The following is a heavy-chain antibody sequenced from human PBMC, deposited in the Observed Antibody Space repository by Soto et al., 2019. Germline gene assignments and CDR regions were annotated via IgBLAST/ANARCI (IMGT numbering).Heavy chain of an antibody. CDR3: AHRLQSIAVPGGDY. J-gene: IGHJ4*02. V-gene: IGHV2-5*01. CDR1: GFSLTTSGVG. D-gene: IGHD6-19*01. CDR2: MYWNDDK. Sequence: QITLKESGPTLVKPTQTLTLTCTFSGFSLTTSGVGVGCIRQPPVNALEWLALMYWNDDKRYSPSLKSRLTISKDTSKKQVVLTMTNMDPVDTATYYGAHRLQSIAVPGGDYWGQGTLVTVSS.